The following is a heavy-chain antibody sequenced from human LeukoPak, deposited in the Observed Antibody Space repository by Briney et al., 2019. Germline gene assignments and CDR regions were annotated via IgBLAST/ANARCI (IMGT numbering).Heavy chain of an antibody. J-gene: IGHJ4*02. V-gene: IGHV4-39*01. D-gene: IGHD5-18*01. CDR2: IYYSGST. CDR3: ARLEGYSYGYSYY. Sequence: SETLSLTCTVSGGSTSSSSYYWGWIRQPPGKGLEWIGSIYYSGSTYYNPSLKSRVTISVDTSKNQFSLKLSSVTAADTAVYYCARLEGYSYGYSYYWGQGTLVTVSS. CDR1: GGSTSSSSYY.